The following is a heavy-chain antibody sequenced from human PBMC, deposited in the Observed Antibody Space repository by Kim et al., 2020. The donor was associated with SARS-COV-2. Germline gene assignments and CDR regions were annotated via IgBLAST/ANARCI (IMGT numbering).Heavy chain of an antibody. D-gene: IGHD6-19*01. CDR3: ARAPYSSGWDKYYFDY. Sequence: SVKGRFTISRDNSKATLYLLMNSLRAEDTAVYYCARAPYSSGWDKYYFDYCGQGTLVTVSS. V-gene: IGHV3-30*07. J-gene: IGHJ4*02.